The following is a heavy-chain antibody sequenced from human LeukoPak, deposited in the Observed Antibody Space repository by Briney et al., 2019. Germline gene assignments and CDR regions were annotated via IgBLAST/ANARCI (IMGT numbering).Heavy chain of an antibody. CDR1: GGSISIGGYY. Sequence: PSETLSLTCTVSGGSISIGGYYWGWIRQQRGKGLEWIGYIYYSGSTYYNPSLKSRVTISVDTSKNQFSLKLSSVTAADTAVYYCAREGGATRAFDIWGQGTTVTVSS. D-gene: IGHD1-26*01. J-gene: IGHJ3*02. CDR3: AREGGATRAFDI. CDR2: IYYSGST. V-gene: IGHV4-31*03.